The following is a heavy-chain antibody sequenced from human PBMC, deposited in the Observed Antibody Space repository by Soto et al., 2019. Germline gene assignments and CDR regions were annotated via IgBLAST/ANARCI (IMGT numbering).Heavy chain of an antibody. Sequence: EVQRLESGGGLVQPGGSLRLSCAASGFTFSSYAMSWVRQAPGKGLEWVSAISGSGGSTYYADSVKGRFTISRDNSKNTLYLQMHSMTAGDTAVPYCAKYHDLLTFYTSGQGTLVTVSA. D-gene: IGHD3-9*01. J-gene: IGHJ5*02. CDR2: ISGSGGST. V-gene: IGHV3-23*01. CDR3: AKYHDLLTFYT. CDR1: GFTFSSYA.